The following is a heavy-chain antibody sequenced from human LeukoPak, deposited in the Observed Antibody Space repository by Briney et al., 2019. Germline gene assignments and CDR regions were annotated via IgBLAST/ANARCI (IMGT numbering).Heavy chain of an antibody. Sequence: PSETLSLTCAVYGGSFSGYYRSWIRQPPGKGLEWIGEINHSGSTNYNPSLKSRVTISVDTSKNQFSLKLSSVTAADTAVYYCARGPRGDIVLMVYATRYYYGMDVWGQGTTVTVSS. V-gene: IGHV4-34*01. CDR3: ARGPRGDIVLMVYATRYYYGMDV. J-gene: IGHJ6*02. D-gene: IGHD2-8*01. CDR1: GGSFSGYY. CDR2: INHSGST.